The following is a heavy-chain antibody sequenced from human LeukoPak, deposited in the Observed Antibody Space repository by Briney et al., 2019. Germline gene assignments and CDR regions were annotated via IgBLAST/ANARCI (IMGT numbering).Heavy chain of an antibody. J-gene: IGHJ3*02. Sequence: SVKVSCKASGGTFSSYAISWVRQAPGQGLEWMGRIIPILGIANYAQKFQGRVTITADKSTSTAYMELSSLRSEDTAVYYCARDAVLDAFDIWGQGTMVTVSS. V-gene: IGHV1-69*04. CDR2: IIPILGIA. D-gene: IGHD2/OR15-2a*01. CDR1: GGTFSSYA. CDR3: ARDAVLDAFDI.